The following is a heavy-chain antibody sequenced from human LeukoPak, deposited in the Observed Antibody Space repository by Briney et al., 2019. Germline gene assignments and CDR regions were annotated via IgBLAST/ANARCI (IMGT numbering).Heavy chain of an antibody. CDR1: GFTFNNYA. D-gene: IGHD3-22*01. J-gene: IGHJ4*02. V-gene: IGHV3-23*01. CDR3: AKGVRSGKYYYASSGYSFDS. CDR2: ISGSGSST. Sequence: GGSLRLSCAASGFTFNNYAMSWVRQAPGKGLEWVSSISGSGSSTWYADSVKSRFTISRDNSKNTLYLQMNGLRAEDTAVYYCAKGVRSGKYYYASSGYSFDSWGQGTLVTVSS.